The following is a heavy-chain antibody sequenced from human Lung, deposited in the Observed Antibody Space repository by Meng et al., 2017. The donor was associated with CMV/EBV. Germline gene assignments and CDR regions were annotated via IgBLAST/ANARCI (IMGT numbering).Heavy chain of an antibody. D-gene: IGHD2-2*01. J-gene: IGHJ4*02. Sequence: SGXXLVXPTETLTLTCTVSGFSLSNARMGVSWIRQPPGKALEWLAHIFSNDEKSYSTSLKSRLTISKDTSKSQVVLTMTNMDPVDTATYYCARMVVEGYCSSTSRPEYYFDYWXQGTXVTVSS. CDR2: IFSNDEK. CDR3: ARMVVEGYCSSTSRPEYYFDY. V-gene: IGHV2-26*01. CDR1: GFSLSNARMG.